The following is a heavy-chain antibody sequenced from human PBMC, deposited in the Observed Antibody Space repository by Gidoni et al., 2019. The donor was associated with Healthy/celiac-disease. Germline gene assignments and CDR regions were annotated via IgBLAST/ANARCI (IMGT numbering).Heavy chain of an antibody. CDR3: AKDQAIAHLPRSGYDSYYYYYYGMDV. J-gene: IGHJ6*02. V-gene: IGHV3-30*18. Sequence: QVQLVASGGGVVQPGRSLRLSCAASAVTFSSYGMPWVRQAPGKGLEWVAVISYDGSNKYYADAVKGRFTISRDNSKNTLYLQMNSLRAEDTAVYYCAKDQAIAHLPRSGYDSYYYYYYGMDVWGQGTTVTVSS. D-gene: IGHD5-12*01. CDR2: ISYDGSNK. CDR1: AVTFSSYG.